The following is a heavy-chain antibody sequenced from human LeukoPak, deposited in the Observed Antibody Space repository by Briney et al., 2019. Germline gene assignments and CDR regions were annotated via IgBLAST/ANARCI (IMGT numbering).Heavy chain of an antibody. CDR3: ARDRGRGYFDY. Sequence: GGSLRLSCAASGFTFSSYAMHWVRQAPGKGLEWVAVISYDGSNKYYADSVKGRFTISRDNSKNTLYLQMNSLRAEDTAVYYCARDRGRGYFDYWGQGTLVTVSS. V-gene: IGHV3-30-3*01. J-gene: IGHJ4*02. CDR2: ISYDGSNK. CDR1: GFTFSSYA. D-gene: IGHD3-10*01.